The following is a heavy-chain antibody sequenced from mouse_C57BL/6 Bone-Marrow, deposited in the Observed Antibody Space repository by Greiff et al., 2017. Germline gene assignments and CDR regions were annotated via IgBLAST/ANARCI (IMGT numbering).Heavy chain of an antibody. CDR1: GYTFTSYG. Sequence: QVQLQQSGAELARPGASVKLSCKASGYTFTSYGIRWVKQRPGQGLEWIGEIYPRSGNTYYNEKFKGKATLTADKSSSTAYIELRSLTSEDSAVYFGARLGGFRAMDYWGQGTSVTVSS. V-gene: IGHV1-81*01. CDR3: ARLGGFRAMDY. J-gene: IGHJ4*01. CDR2: IYPRSGNT.